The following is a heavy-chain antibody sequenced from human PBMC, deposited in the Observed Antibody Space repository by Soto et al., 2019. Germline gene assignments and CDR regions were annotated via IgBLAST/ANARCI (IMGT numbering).Heavy chain of an antibody. V-gene: IGHV4-39*01. J-gene: IGHJ1*01. CDR1: GGSISSSSYY. CDR2: IYYSGST. Sequence: QLQLQESGPGLVKPSETLSLTCTVSGGSISSSSYYWGWIRQPPGKGLEWIGSIYYSGSTYYNPSLKSGVTMSVDTSKNQFSLKLSSVTAADTAVYYCARLGIAAAGAEYFQHWGQGTLVTVSS. CDR3: ARLGIAAAGAEYFQH. D-gene: IGHD6-13*01.